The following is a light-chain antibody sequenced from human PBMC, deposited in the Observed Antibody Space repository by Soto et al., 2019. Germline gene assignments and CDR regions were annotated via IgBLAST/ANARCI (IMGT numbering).Light chain of an antibody. CDR1: QSVRTN. CDR2: GAS. V-gene: IGKV3-15*01. Sequence: EIVMTQSPATLSVSPGERATLSCRASQSVRTNLAWYQQKPGQTPRLLIYGASTRATGIPARFSGSGSGTEFTLTISSLRPEDFAVYYCQQYNNWPPYTFGQGTKLEIK. J-gene: IGKJ2*01. CDR3: QQYNNWPPYT.